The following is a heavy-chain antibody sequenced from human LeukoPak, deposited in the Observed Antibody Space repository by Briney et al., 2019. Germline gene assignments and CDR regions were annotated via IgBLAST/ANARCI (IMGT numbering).Heavy chain of an antibody. CDR2: ISGSGYST. D-gene: IGHD3-16*02. J-gene: IGHJ5*01. CDR3: ARGFELITFGGAIGKLNWFDS. V-gene: IGHV3-23*01. CDR1: GFTFSSYA. Sequence: PGGSQRLSCAASGFTFSSYAMSWVRQAPGKGLEWVSAISGSGYSTYHADSVKGRFTISRDNSKNTLYLQMNSLRVEDTAVYYCARGFELITFGGAIGKLNWFDSWGQGTLVTVSS.